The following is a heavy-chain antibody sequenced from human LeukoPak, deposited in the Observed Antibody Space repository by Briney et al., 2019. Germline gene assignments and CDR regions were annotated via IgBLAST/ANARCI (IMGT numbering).Heavy chain of an antibody. J-gene: IGHJ5*02. D-gene: IGHD2-15*01. Sequence: PSETLSLTCAVSGYSISRGYYWGWIRQPPGKGLEWIGNIYHSGSTYYNPSLKNRVTISVDTSKNQFSLKLSSVTAADTAVYYCARDKVVVASGSFDPWGQGTLVTVSS. V-gene: IGHV4-38-2*02. CDR2: IYHSGST. CDR1: GYSISRGYY. CDR3: ARDKVVVASGSFDP.